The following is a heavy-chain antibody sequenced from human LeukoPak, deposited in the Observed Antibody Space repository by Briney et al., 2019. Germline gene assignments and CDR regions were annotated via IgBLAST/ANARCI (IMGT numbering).Heavy chain of an antibody. Sequence: SETLSLTCAVYGGSFSGYCWSWIRQPPGKGLEWIGEINHSGSTNYNPSLKSRVTISVDTSKNQFSLKLSSVTAADTAVYYCARGREKEGGSWYTPFDYWGQGTLVTVSS. CDR2: INHSGST. J-gene: IGHJ4*02. CDR3: ARGREKEGGSWYTPFDY. V-gene: IGHV4-34*01. D-gene: IGHD6-13*01. CDR1: GGSFSGYC.